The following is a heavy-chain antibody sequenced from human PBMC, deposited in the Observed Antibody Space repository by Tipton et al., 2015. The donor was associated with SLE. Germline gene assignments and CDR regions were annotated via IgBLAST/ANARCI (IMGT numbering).Heavy chain of an antibody. CDR1: GGSIRSSSYY. Sequence: TLSLTCTVSGGSIRSSSYYWGWIRHPPGRGLEWIGSIYYSGSTYYNPSLKSRVTISVDTSKNQFSLKLSSVTAADTAVYYCAAEYYSSSWIHPIDFWGQGMLVTVSS. CDR3: AAEYYSSSWIHPIDF. CDR2: IYYSGST. J-gene: IGHJ4*02. D-gene: IGHD6-6*01. V-gene: IGHV4-39*01.